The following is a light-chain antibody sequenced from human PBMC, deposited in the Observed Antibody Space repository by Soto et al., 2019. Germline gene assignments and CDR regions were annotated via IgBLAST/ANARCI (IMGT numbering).Light chain of an antibody. Sequence: DIQMTQSPSSLSASVGDRVTISCRASQTINNYLNWYHQKPGKAPKLLLYAASTLQSGVPSRFRGSGSGTHFTLTISTLQLEDFGTYYCQQSYSSLTFGGGTKVEIK. CDR1: QTINNY. V-gene: IGKV1-39*01. J-gene: IGKJ4*01. CDR2: AAS. CDR3: QQSYSSLT.